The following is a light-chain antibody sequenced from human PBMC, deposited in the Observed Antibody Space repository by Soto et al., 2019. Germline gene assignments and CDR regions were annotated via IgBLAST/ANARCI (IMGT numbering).Light chain of an antibody. CDR3: QSYDTSLSASV. V-gene: IGLV1-40*01. J-gene: IGLJ2*01. Sequence: QSVLTQQPSVSGAPGQRVTISCTGSSSNIGAGYDVHWYQQLPGTAPKLLIYNDNNRPSGVPDRFSGSKSGTSASLAITGLQTEDEADYYCQSYDTSLSASVFGAGTKLTVL. CDR2: NDN. CDR1: SSNIGAGYD.